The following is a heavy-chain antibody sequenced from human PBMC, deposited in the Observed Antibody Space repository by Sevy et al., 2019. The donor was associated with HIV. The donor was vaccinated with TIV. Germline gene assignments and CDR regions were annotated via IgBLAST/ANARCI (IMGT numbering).Heavy chain of an antibody. CDR2: IIPILGAP. CDR3: ASPVSGYASTWDPFAY. CDR1: GSTLSDYA. D-gene: IGHD2-2*01. J-gene: IGHJ4*02. V-gene: IGHV1-69*10. Sequence: ASVKVSFKASGSTLSDYAIIWVRQAPGRSLEWMGGIIPILGAPNYARKFLGRPTITADSSTGTAYMELSSLRSDDTALYYCASPVSGYASTWDPFAYWGQGALVTVSS.